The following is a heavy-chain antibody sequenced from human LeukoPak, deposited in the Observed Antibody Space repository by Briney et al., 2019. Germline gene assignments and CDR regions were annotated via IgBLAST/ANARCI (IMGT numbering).Heavy chain of an antibody. D-gene: IGHD6-19*01. CDR2: IWYDGSNK. CDR3: ARHRSGWYFDY. CDR1: GFTFSSYG. Sequence: GGSLRLSCAASGFTFSSYGMHWVRQAPGKGLEWVAVIWYDGSNKYYADSVKGRFTISGDNSKNTLYLQMNSLRAEDTAVYYCARHRSGWYFDYWGQGTLVTVSS. J-gene: IGHJ4*02. V-gene: IGHV3-33*01.